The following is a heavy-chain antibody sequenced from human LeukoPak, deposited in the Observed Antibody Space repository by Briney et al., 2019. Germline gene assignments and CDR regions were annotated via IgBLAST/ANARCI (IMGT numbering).Heavy chain of an antibody. CDR3: ARGRQGYGVLGYYYGMDV. CDR1: GGSISSYY. CDR2: IYYSGST. Sequence: SETLSLTCTVSGGSISSYYWSWIRQPPGKGLEWIGYIYYSGSTNYNPSLKSRVTISVDTSKDQFSLKLSSVTAADTAVYYCARGRQGYGVLGYYYGMDVWGQGTTVTVSS. D-gene: IGHD4-17*01. V-gene: IGHV4-59*01. J-gene: IGHJ6*02.